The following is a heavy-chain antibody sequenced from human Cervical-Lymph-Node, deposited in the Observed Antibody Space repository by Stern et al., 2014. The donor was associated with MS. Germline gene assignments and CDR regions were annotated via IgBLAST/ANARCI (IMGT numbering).Heavy chain of an antibody. CDR2: ISSSGSTI. D-gene: IGHD6-13*01. CDR3: AGSSSWRLDYYYYYGMDV. CDR1: GFTFSDYY. Sequence: VQLEESGGGLVKPGGSLRLSCAASGFTFSDYYMSWIRQAPGKGLEWVSYISSSGSTIYYADSVKGRFTISRDNAKNSLYLQMNSLRAEDTAVYYCAGSSSWRLDYYYYYGMDVWGQGTTVTVSS. J-gene: IGHJ6*02. V-gene: IGHV3-11*01.